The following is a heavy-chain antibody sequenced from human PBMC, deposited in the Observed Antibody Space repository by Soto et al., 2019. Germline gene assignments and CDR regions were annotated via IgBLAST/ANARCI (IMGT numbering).Heavy chain of an antibody. CDR1: GGTFNNYA. CDR3: ASFDGTLVRGGRSSPYEMDV. CDR2: IIPTFGTG. J-gene: IGHJ6*02. D-gene: IGHD3-10*01. V-gene: IGHV1-69*01. Sequence: QVLLVQSGPEVKKPGSSVKVSCKASGGTFNNYAINWVRQAPGKGLEWMGGIIPTFGTGNHAQKFQGRVTITVDEATTTAYMERDSLRSEDTAIYYCASFDGTLVRGGRSSPYEMDVWGQGTTVIVSS.